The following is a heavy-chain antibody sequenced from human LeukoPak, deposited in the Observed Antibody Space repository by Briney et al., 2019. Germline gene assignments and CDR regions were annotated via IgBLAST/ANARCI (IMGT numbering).Heavy chain of an antibody. CDR2: ISYDGSSK. D-gene: IGHD3-10*01. J-gene: IGHJ4*02. Sequence: GGSLRLSCAASGFTFNSYGMHWVRQAPGKGLEWVSLISYDGSSKYYADSVKGRFTISRDNSKNTLYLQMNSLRAEDTAVYYCAGDSYYYGSATYYNDYWGQGTLVTVSS. CDR3: AGDSYYYGSATYYNDY. CDR1: GFTFNSYG. V-gene: IGHV3-30*03.